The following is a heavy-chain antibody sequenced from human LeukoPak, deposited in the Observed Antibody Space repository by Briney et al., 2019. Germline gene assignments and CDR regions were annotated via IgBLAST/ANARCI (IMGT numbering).Heavy chain of an antibody. Sequence: PGGSLRLSCVASGFTFSSYSMNWVRQAPGKGLEWVSCISSTSRYIYYADSVKGRFTISRDNAKNSVYLQMNSLRAEDTAVYYYTRAVAADDFSPGYWGQGTLVTVSS. D-gene: IGHD3/OR15-3a*01. CDR3: TRAVAADDFSPGY. CDR2: ISSTSRYI. V-gene: IGHV3-21*01. CDR1: GFTFSSYS. J-gene: IGHJ4*02.